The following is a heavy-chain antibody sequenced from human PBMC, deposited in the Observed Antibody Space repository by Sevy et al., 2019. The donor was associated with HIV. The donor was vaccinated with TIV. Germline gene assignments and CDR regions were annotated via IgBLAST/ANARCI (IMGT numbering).Heavy chain of an antibody. Sequence: SETLSLTCNVSGGSISNYHWNWIRQPPGKGLEWIGYIYVSGNPKYNASLRSRVTMSIDTSKNQFSLRLNSVTAADTAVYYCASQAPVVDHYYYGIDVWGQGTTVTVSS. V-gene: IGHV4-59*01. D-gene: IGHD2-15*01. CDR3: ASQAPVVDHYYYGIDV. CDR2: IYVSGNP. CDR1: GGSISNYH. J-gene: IGHJ6*02.